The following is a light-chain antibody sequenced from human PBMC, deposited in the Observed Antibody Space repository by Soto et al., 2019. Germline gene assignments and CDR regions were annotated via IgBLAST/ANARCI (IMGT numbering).Light chain of an antibody. J-gene: IGKJ1*01. CDR1: QSVSSY. Sequence: EIVLTQSPATLSLSPGERATPSCRASQSVSSYLAWYQQKPGRAPRLLIYDASNRATGIPARFSGSGSGTDFTLTISSLEPEDFAVYYCQQRSNSWTFGQGTKVDI. CDR2: DAS. V-gene: IGKV3-11*01. CDR3: QQRSNSWT.